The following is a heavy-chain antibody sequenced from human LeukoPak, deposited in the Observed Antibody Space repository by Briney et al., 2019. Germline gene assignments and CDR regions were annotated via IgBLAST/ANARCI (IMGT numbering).Heavy chain of an antibody. CDR3: GKDLAGGALDV. V-gene: IGHV3-30-3*01. CDR2: LSYDGGDK. Sequence: GGSLRLSCAASQFIFTYYAIHWVRQAPGKGLEWVTSLSYDGGDKHYADSVKGRFTVSRDSSKNTVYLQMDGLTTADTAVYHCGKDLAGGALDVWGQGTTVTVS. CDR1: QFIFTYYA. J-gene: IGHJ6*02. D-gene: IGHD4/OR15-4a*01.